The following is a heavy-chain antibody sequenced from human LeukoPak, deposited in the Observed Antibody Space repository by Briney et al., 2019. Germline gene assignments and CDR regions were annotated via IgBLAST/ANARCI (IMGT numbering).Heavy chain of an antibody. J-gene: IGHJ4*02. CDR3: ARAGWYRWDY. D-gene: IGHD6-19*01. CDR2: ISGSGGST. Sequence: GGSLRLSCAASGFTFSSYAMSWVRQAPGKGLEWVSAISGSGGSTYYADSVKGRFTISRDNAKNTLYLQMNTLRVEDTAVYYCARAGWYRWDYWGQGTLVTVSS. V-gene: IGHV3-23*01. CDR1: GFTFSSYA.